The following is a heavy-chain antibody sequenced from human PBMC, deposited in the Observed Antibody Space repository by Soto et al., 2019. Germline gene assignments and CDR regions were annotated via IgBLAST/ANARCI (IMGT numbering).Heavy chain of an antibody. CDR3: ARGEDYYDSSGYSLLDY. V-gene: IGHV1-3*01. J-gene: IGHJ4*02. CDR2: INAGNGNT. D-gene: IGHD3-22*01. Sequence: ASVKVSCKASGYTFTSYAMHWVRQAPGQRLEWTGWINAGNGNTKYSQKFQGRVTITRDTSASTAYMELSSLRSEDTAVYYCARGEDYYDSSGYSLLDYWGQGTLVTVSS. CDR1: GYTFTSYA.